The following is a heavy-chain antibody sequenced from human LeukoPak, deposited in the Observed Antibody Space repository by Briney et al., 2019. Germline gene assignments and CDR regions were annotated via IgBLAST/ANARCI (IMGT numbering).Heavy chain of an antibody. CDR3: AREHYDSSGYLFDY. J-gene: IGHJ4*02. V-gene: IGHV4-39*02. D-gene: IGHD3-22*01. Sequence: SETLSLTCTVSGGSISSSSYYWGWIRQPPGKGLEWIGSIYYSGSTYYNPSLKSRVTISVDTSKNQFSLKLSSVTAADTAVYYCAREHYDSSGYLFDYWGQGTLVTVSS. CDR2: IYYSGST. CDR1: GGSISSSSYY.